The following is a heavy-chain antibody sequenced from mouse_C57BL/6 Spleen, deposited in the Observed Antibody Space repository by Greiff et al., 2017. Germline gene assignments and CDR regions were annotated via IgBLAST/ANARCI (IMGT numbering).Heavy chain of an antibody. CDR2: IDPNSGGT. CDR1: GYTFTSYW. J-gene: IGHJ2*01. V-gene: IGHV1-72*01. D-gene: IGHD3-2*02. CDR3: ARSLGSSGYVDYFDY. Sequence: VQLQEPGAELVKPGASVKLSCKASGYTFTSYWMHWVKQRPGRGLEWIGRIDPNSGGTKYNEKFKSKATLTVDKPSSTAYMQLSSLTSEDSAVYYCARSLGSSGYVDYFDYWGQGTTLTVSS.